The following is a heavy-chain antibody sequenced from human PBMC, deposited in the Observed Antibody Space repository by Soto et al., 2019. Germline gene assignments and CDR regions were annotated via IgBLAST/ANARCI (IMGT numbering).Heavy chain of an antibody. Sequence: SETLSLTCTVSGGSINNNNNYWGWIRQPPGKGPEWIANFFYGGGTYYNPSLKSRVTMSADTSKNQFSLKLTSVTAADTAVYYCARTQTGYSRGSKFDPWGQGILVTVSS. CDR3: ARTQTGYSRGSKFDP. CDR2: FFYGGGT. J-gene: IGHJ5*02. V-gene: IGHV4-39*01. D-gene: IGHD5-12*01. CDR1: GGSINNNNNY.